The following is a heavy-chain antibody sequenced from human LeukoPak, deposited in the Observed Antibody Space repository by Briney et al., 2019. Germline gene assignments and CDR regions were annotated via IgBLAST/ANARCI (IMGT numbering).Heavy chain of an antibody. Sequence: SETLSLTCTVSGGSISSYYWSWIRQPAGKGLEWIGRIYTSGSTNYNPSLKSRVTMSVDTSKNQFSLKLSSVTAADTAVYYCASASRTVAGYYHYGMDVWGQGITVTVSS. CDR2: IYTSGST. CDR3: ASASRTVAGYYHYGMDV. CDR1: GGSISSYY. V-gene: IGHV4-4*07. D-gene: IGHD6-19*01. J-gene: IGHJ6*02.